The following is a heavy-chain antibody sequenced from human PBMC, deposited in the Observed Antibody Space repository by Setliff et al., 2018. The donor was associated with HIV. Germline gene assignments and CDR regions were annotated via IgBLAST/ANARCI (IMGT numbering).Heavy chain of an antibody. CDR2: IYYSGCT. Sequence: PSETLSLTCTVSGGSISSGGYYWSWIRQHPGKGLEWIAYIYYSGCTYYNPSLQSRVTISVDTSKNQFSLKVTSVTAADTAVYYCARALGIGSAYFQHWGLGTLVTVSS. V-gene: IGHV4-31*03. CDR1: GGSISSGGYY. D-gene: IGHD6-19*01. J-gene: IGHJ1*01. CDR3: ARALGIGSAYFQH.